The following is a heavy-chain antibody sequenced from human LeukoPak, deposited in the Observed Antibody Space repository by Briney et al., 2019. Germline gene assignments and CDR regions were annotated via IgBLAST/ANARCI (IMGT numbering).Heavy chain of an antibody. CDR3: ARAARATTFDY. Sequence: SETLSLTCTVSGGSVSSGGYCWSWIRQHPGKGLEWIGYIYYSGSTYYNPSLKSRVTISVDTSKNQFSLKLSSVTAADTAVYYCARAARATTFDYWGQGTLVTVSS. CDR2: IYYSGST. CDR1: GGSVSSGGYC. D-gene: IGHD1-26*01. J-gene: IGHJ4*02. V-gene: IGHV4-31*03.